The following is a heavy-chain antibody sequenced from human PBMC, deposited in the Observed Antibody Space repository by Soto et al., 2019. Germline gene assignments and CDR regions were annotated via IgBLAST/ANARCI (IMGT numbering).Heavy chain of an antibody. D-gene: IGHD3-22*01. Sequence: GGSLRLSCSASGFTFINYAMIWFRHSPGKGLEWVSGVSSTGTSPYYAGSVQGRFTISRDNSKNMFYLQMKSLRAEDTAIYYCAKARPSGGYYYVEAFDVWGQGTMVTVSS. CDR1: GFTFINYA. CDR2: VSSTGTSP. V-gene: IGHV3-23*01. J-gene: IGHJ3*01. CDR3: AKARPSGGYYYVEAFDV.